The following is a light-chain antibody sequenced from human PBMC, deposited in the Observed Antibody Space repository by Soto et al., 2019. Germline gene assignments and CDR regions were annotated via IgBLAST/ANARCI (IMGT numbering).Light chain of an antibody. CDR2: SYN. CDR3: AAWDDSLNGYV. CDR1: SSNIGSES. V-gene: IGLV1-44*01. Sequence: QSVLTQPPSTSGTPGQRVTISCSGSSSNIGSESVNWYQQLPGTAPKLLIYSYNQRPSGVPDRFSGSKSGTSASLAISGLQSEDEADYICAAWDDSLNGYVLGLGTKLTVL. J-gene: IGLJ1*01.